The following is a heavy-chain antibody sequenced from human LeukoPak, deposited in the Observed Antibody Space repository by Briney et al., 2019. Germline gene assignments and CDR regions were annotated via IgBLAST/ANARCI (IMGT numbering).Heavy chain of an antibody. V-gene: IGHV3-48*01. CDR2: ISSSSTTI. CDR3: ARGEFGDLRYDC. CDR1: GFAFSNYA. J-gene: IGHJ4*02. D-gene: IGHD4-17*01. Sequence: GGSLRLSCGASGFAFSNYAMNWVRQAPGKGLECISYISSSSTTIYYTDSVKGRFTISRDNAKNSLYLQMNSLRAEDTAMYYCARGEFGDLRYDCWGQGSLVTVSS.